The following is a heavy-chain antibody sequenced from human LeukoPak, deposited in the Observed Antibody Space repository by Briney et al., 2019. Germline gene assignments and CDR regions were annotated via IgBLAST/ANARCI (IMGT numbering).Heavy chain of an antibody. CDR2: ISYDGSNK. J-gene: IGHJ6*02. CDR1: VFTFSSYA. V-gene: IGHV3-30-3*01. CDR3: ARDSYGMDV. Sequence: VGSLRLSCAASVFTFSSYAMHWVRQAPGKGLEWVAVISYDGSNKYYADSVKGRFTISRDNSKTTLYLQMNSLRAEDTAVYYCARDSYGMDVWGQGTTVTVSS.